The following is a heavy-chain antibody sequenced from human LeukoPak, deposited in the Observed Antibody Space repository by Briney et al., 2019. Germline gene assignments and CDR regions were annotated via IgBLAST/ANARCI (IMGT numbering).Heavy chain of an antibody. CDR3: TTDRRWRYEGWFDP. Sequence: GGSLTLSCAAYGFSFSNAWMSWVRQPPGKGLEWVGRIKSITDGGTTDYATHVKGRFIISSDESKDTLYLKMNSLRAEDTAVYYCTTDRRWRYEGWFDPWGQGTLVSVPS. CDR2: IKSITDGGTT. CDR1: GFSFSNAW. D-gene: IGHD5-12*01. V-gene: IGHV3-15*01. J-gene: IGHJ5*02.